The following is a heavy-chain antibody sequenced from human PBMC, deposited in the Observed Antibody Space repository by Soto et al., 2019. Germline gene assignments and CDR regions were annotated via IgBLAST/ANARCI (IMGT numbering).Heavy chain of an antibody. Sequence: ASVKVSCKASGGTFSSYAISWVRQAPGQGLEWMGGIIPIFGTADYAQKFQGRVTITADEPTSTAYMELSSLRSEDTAVYYCASHYDSSGYYYSGLDYWGQGTLVTVSS. CDR2: IIPIFGTA. D-gene: IGHD3-22*01. J-gene: IGHJ4*02. CDR3: ASHYDSSGYYYSGLDY. CDR1: GGTFSSYA. V-gene: IGHV1-69*13.